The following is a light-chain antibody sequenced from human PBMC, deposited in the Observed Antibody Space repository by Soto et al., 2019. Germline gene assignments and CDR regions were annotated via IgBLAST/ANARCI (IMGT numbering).Light chain of an antibody. CDR3: LQHKAYPYT. CDR1: QGIGND. J-gene: IGKJ2*01. Sequence: DIQMTQSPSSLSAYIGDRVTVTCRASQGIGNDLGWYQQKPGKAPKRLIFAASSLQSGVPSRFSGCGSGTQFTLTISSLHPDDFATYYSLQHKAYPYTFGQGTKLEIK. CDR2: AAS. V-gene: IGKV1-17*01.